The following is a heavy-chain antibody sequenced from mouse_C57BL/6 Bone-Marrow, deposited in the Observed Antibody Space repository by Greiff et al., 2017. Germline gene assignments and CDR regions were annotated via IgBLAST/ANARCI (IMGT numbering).Heavy chain of an antibody. CDR3: AGGGGYAMDY. CDR1: GYTFTSYW. Sequence: QVQLQQPGAELVRPGSSVKLSCKASGYTFTSYWMDWVKQRPGQGLEWIGNIYPSDSETHYNQKFKDKATLTVDKSSSTAYMQLSSLTSEDSAVYYGAGGGGYAMDYWGQGTSVTVSS. CDR2: IYPSDSET. J-gene: IGHJ4*01. V-gene: IGHV1-61*01.